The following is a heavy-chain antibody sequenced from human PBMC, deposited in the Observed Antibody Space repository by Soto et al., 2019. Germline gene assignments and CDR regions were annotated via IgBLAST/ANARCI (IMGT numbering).Heavy chain of an antibody. Sequence: PSETLSLTCTVSGDSITSNSYYWGWIRQPPGQGLEWIATIYYSGDTFHNPSLKSRVTISVDTSKNQFSLRLSSVTAADTAVYYRARHCRYCSGGNCYPVYYYGMDVWGQGTTVTVSS. V-gene: IGHV4-39*01. J-gene: IGHJ6*02. CDR2: IYYSGDT. CDR3: ARHCRYCSGGNCYPVYYYGMDV. D-gene: IGHD2-15*01. CDR1: GDSITSNSYY.